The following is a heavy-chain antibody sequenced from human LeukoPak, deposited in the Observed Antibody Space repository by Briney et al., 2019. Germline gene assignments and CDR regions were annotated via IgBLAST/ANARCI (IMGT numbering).Heavy chain of an antibody. D-gene: IGHD3-10*01. CDR1: GFTVSSNY. Sequence: GGSLRLSYAASGFTVSSNYRSWGRQDPGTGLELVSLIYSGSSTSYADSVKGRFTISRDNSKNTLYLQMNSLRAEDTAVYYCARAWGETETSIWFGELLSLYYFDYWGQGTLVTVSS. CDR3: ARAWGETETSIWFGELLSLYYFDY. CDR2: IYSGSST. V-gene: IGHV3-66*01. J-gene: IGHJ4*02.